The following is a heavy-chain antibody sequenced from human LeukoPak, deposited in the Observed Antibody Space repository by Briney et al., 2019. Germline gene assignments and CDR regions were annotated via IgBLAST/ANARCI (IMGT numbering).Heavy chain of an antibody. Sequence: SGGSLRLSCAASGFTFSSYAMSWVRQAPGKGLEWVSAISGSGGSTYYADSVKGRFTISRDNSKNTLYLQMNSLRAEDTAVYYCAKRPGYDILTGYYIGDYWGQGTLVTVSS. D-gene: IGHD3-9*01. CDR1: GFTFSSYA. CDR2: ISGSGGST. CDR3: AKRPGYDILTGYYIGDY. V-gene: IGHV3-23*01. J-gene: IGHJ4*02.